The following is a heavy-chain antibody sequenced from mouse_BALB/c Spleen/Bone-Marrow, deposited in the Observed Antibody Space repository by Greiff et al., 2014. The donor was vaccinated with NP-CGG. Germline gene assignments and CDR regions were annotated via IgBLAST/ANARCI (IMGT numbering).Heavy chain of an antibody. CDR3: KRSDGNYYAMDY. V-gene: IGHV1S53*02. CDR1: GYTFTDHA. J-gene: IGHJ4*01. D-gene: IGHD2-1*01. Sequence: LVESDAELVKPGASVKISCKASGYTFTDHAIHWVKQKPEQGLEWIGYISPRNGDIKYNEKFKGKATLTADKSSSTAYMQLNSLTSEDSAVYFCKRSDGNYYAMDYWGQGTSVTVSS. CDR2: ISPRNGDI.